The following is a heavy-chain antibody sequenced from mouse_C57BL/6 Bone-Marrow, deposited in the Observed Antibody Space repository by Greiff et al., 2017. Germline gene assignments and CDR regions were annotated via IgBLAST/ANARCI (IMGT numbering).Heavy chain of an antibody. V-gene: IGHV1-74*01. Sequence: QVHVKQPGAELVKPGASVKVSCKASGYTFTSYWMHWVKQRPGQGLEWIGRIHPSDSDTNYNQTFKGKATLTVDKSSSTAYMQLSSLTSEDSSVYYYANWKGRWFAYWGQGTLGTVSA. J-gene: IGHJ3*01. CDR1: GYTFTSYW. CDR2: IHPSDSDT. D-gene: IGHD1-1*01. CDR3: ANWKGRWFAY.